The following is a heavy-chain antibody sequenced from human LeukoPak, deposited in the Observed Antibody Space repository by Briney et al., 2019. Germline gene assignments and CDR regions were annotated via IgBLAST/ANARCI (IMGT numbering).Heavy chain of an antibody. CDR3: ARVPITLAGTKDAKYFQH. J-gene: IGHJ1*01. Sequence: GGSLRLSCAASGFTFSSYGMHWVRQAPGKGLEWVAVISYDGSHKYYADSVKGRLTISRDNAKNTLYLQMNSLRAEDTAVYYCARVPITLAGTKDAKYFQHWGQGTLATVSS. V-gene: IGHV3-30*03. CDR2: ISYDGSHK. CDR1: GFTFSSYG. D-gene: IGHD6-19*01.